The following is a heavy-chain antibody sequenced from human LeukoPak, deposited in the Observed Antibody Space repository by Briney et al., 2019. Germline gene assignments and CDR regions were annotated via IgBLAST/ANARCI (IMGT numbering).Heavy chain of an antibody. CDR3: SRSLDY. CDR2: IKKDGSKQ. J-gene: IGHJ4*02. Sequence: GGSLRLSCTASGFPFSGYWMDWVRQAPGKGMEWVANIKKDGSKQYYAASVKGRLTIYRDNAKSSLYLQMNILRAEDTAVYYCSRSLDYLGQGALVTVSS. CDR1: GFPFSGYW. V-gene: IGHV3-7*01.